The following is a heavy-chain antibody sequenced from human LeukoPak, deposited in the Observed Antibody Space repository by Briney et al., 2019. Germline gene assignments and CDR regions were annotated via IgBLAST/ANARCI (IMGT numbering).Heavy chain of an antibody. Sequence: GGSLRLSCAASGFTFSSNAMSWVRQAPGKGLEWVSAISTGGGSTYYADSVKGRFTISRNNPNNTLYLQMNNLRAEDAAVYYCAKPRDSIVGTTTPTRLATLDIWGQGTMVTVSS. CDR3: AKPRDSIVGTTTPTRLATLDI. J-gene: IGHJ3*02. CDR2: ISTGGGST. V-gene: IGHV3-23*01. D-gene: IGHD1-26*01. CDR1: GFTFSSNA.